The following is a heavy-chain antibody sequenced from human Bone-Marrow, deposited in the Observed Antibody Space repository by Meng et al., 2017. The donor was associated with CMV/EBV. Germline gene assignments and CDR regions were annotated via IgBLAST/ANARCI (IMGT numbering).Heavy chain of an antibody. D-gene: IGHD3-3*01. CDR1: GGSISSYD. J-gene: IGHJ5*02. Sequence: SETLSLTCTLAGGSISSYDWSWIRQPAGKGLEWIGRIYTSGSTNYNPSLKSRVTMSVDTSKNQFSLKLSSVTAADTAVYCCAREYYDFWSGAHWFDPWGQGTLVTVSS. CDR2: IYTSGST. CDR3: AREYYDFWSGAHWFDP. V-gene: IGHV4-4*07.